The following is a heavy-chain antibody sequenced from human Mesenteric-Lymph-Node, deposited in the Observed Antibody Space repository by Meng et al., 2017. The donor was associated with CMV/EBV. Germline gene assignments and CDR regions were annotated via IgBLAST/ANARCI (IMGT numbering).Heavy chain of an antibody. CDR2: MYHSGNT. J-gene: IGHJ6*02. V-gene: IGHV4-38-2*02. CDR1: GFSISSGYY. Sequence: LRPSCTVSGFSISSGYYWGWIRQPPGKVLEWIGSMYHSGNTHYNPSLKSRVTISVDTSKNQFSLKLSSVTAADTTVYYCARLGYCSITSCSGDYYYYGMDVWGQGTTVTVSS. D-gene: IGHD2-2*01. CDR3: ARLGYCSITSCSGDYYYYGMDV.